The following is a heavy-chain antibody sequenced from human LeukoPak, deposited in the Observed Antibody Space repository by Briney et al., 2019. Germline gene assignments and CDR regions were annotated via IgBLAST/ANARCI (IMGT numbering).Heavy chain of an antibody. D-gene: IGHD3-3*01. CDR1: GGSFSGYY. CDR2: INHSGST. CDR3: ARTGYYDFWSGYYNFDY. V-gene: IGHV4-34*01. J-gene: IGHJ4*02. Sequence: SGTLSLTCAVYGGSFSGYYWSWIRQPPGKGLEWIGEINHSGSTNYNPSLKSRVTISVDTSKNQFSLKLSSVTAADTAVYYCARTGYYDFWSGYYNFDYWGQGTLVTVSS.